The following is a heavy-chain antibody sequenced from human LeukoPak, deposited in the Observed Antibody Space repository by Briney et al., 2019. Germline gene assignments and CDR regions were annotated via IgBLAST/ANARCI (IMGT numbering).Heavy chain of an antibody. CDR2: IIPIFGTA. CDR3: AIPPLSGTGSSRPLAGIDV. CDR1: GGTFSSYA. D-gene: IGHD3-10*01. Sequence: ASVKVSCKASGGTFSSYAISWVRQAPGQGLEWMGGIIPIFGTANYAQKFQGRVTITTDESTSTAYMELSSLRSEDTAVYYCAIPPLSGTGSSRPLAGIDVWGQGTTVTVSS. V-gene: IGHV1-69*05. J-gene: IGHJ6*02.